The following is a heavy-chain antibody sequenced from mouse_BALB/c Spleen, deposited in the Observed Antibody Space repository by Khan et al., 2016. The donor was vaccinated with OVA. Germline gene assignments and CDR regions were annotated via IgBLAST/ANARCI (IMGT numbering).Heavy chain of an antibody. V-gene: IGHV1-7*01. CDR3: ARRTTGVDY. CDR2: INTSTGYT. D-gene: IGHD1-1*01. J-gene: IGHJ2*01. Sequence: QVQLKESGAELAKPGASVKMSCKASGYTFTSYWMHWVKQRPGQGLEWIGYINTSTGYTEYNQKFKDKATLTADKSSSTAYMQLSSRTSDDSAVYDCARRTTGVDYWGQGTTLTVSS. CDR1: GYTFTSYW.